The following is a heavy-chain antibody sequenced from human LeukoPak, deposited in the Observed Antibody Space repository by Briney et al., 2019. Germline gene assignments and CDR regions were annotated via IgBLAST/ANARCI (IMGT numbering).Heavy chain of an antibody. Sequence: PGGSLRLSCAASGFTFSSYAMSWVRQAPGKGLEWVSAISGSGGSTYYADSVKGRFTISRDNSKNTLYLQMNSLRAEDTAVYYCARWTDSSGWFYYYYGMDVWGQGTTVTVSS. CDR1: GFTFSSYA. V-gene: IGHV3-23*01. CDR2: ISGSGGST. CDR3: ARWTDSSGWFYYYYGMDV. D-gene: IGHD6-19*01. J-gene: IGHJ6*02.